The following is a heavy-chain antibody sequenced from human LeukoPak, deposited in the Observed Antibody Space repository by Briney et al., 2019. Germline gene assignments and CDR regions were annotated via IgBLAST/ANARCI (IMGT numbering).Heavy chain of an antibody. J-gene: IGHJ4*02. CDR2: MNPNSGNP. D-gene: IGHD3-16*01. CDR1: GYIFSDFD. Sequence: ASVKVSCKASGYIFSDFDINWVRQASGQGLEWVAWMNPNSGNPAYAQEFQGRATVSGNISISTAYLELRSLKSEDTAVYYCARGGLIMITFGGVITDYWGQGTLVTVSS. CDR3: ARGGLIMITFGGVITDY. V-gene: IGHV1-8*03.